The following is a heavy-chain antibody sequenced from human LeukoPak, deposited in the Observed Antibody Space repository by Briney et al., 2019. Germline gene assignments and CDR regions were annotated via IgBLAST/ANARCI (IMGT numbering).Heavy chain of an antibody. D-gene: IGHD1-26*01. CDR2: IYPGDSDT. J-gene: IGHJ5*02. CDR1: GYSFTSYW. Sequence: GEPLKISCKGSGYSFTSYWIGWVRQMPGKGLEWMGIIYPGDSDTRYSPSFQGQVTISADKPISTAYLQWSSLKASDTAMYYCARHSSVGASRDWFDPWGQGTLVTVSS. CDR3: ARHSSVGASRDWFDP. V-gene: IGHV5-51*01.